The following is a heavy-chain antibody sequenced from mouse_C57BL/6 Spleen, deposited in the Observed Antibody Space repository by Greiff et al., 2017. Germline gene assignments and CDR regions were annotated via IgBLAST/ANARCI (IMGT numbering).Heavy chain of an antibody. D-gene: IGHD1-1*01. CDR3: ARMATVVPYYFDY. CDR1: GYTFTNYW. J-gene: IGHJ2*01. Sequence: QVQLQQSGAELVRPGTSVKMSCKASGYTFTNYWIGWAKQRPGHGLEWIGDIYPGGGYTNYNEKFKGKATLTADKSSSTAYMQFSSLTSEDSAIYYCARMATVVPYYFDYWGQGTTRTVSS. CDR2: IYPGGGYT. V-gene: IGHV1-63*01.